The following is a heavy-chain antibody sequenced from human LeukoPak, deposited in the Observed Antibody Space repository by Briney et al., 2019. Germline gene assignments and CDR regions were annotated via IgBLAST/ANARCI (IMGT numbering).Heavy chain of an antibody. J-gene: IGHJ4*02. CDR3: ARGTYGSGSYYKGHFDY. CDR1: GYTFTSYD. D-gene: IGHD3-10*01. Sequence: ASVKVSCKASGYTFTSYDINWVRQATGQGLEWMGWMNPNSGNTGYAQKFQGRVTMTRNTSISTAYMELSSLRSEDTAVYYCARGTYGSGSYYKGHFDYWGQGTLVTVSS. CDR2: MNPNSGNT. V-gene: IGHV1-8*01.